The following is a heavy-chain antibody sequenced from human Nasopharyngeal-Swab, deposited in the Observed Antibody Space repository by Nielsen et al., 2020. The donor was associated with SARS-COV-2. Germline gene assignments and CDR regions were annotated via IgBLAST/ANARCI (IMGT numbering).Heavy chain of an antibody. J-gene: IGHJ3*02. D-gene: IGHD4/OR15-4a*01. CDR2: IIPIFGTA. Sequence: SVKVSCKASGGTFSSYAISWVRQAPGQGLEWMGGIIPIFGTANYAQKFQGRVTITADESTSTAYMELSSLRSEDTAVYYCASLGSMVQDAYDIWGQGTMVTVSS. CDR1: GGTFSSYA. CDR3: ASLGSMVQDAYDI. V-gene: IGHV1-69*13.